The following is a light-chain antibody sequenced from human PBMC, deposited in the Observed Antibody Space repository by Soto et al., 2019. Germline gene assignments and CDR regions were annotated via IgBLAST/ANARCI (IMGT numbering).Light chain of an antibody. J-gene: IGKJ1*01. CDR1: QSISSW. Sequence: DIQMTQSPSTLSASVGDRVTITCRASQSISSWLAWYQQKPGKAPKLLIFDASSLESGVPSRFSGSGSGTEFTLTISSLQPDDFATYHCQQYNHYSWTFGQGTKVEIK. V-gene: IGKV1-5*01. CDR2: DAS. CDR3: QQYNHYSWT.